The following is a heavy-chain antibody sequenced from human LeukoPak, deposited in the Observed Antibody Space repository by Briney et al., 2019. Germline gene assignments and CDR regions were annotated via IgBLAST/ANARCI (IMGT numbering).Heavy chain of an antibody. Sequence: PGGSLNLSCAASGFTFSDYRMTWIRQAPGKGLEWVSYISGSSNYTNSADSVKGRFTISRGNAKNSLYLQMNSLRAEDTAVYYCARDFRDILTRYQQYYFDYWGQGTLVTVSS. J-gene: IGHJ4*02. D-gene: IGHD3-9*01. CDR3: ARDFRDILTRYQQYYFDY. CDR1: GFTFSDYR. V-gene: IGHV3-11*05. CDR2: ISGSSNYT.